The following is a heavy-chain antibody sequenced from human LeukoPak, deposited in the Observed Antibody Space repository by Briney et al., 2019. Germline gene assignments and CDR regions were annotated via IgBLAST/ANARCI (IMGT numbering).Heavy chain of an antibody. V-gene: IGHV3-23*01. D-gene: IGHD4-11*01. J-gene: IGHJ6*03. CDR1: VFTLTTYV. Sequence: RGGLRLSCAPSVFTLTTYVMSSVPQAPRGGEWCVSAICVSGGITYFAESLKGPFTLSREKSQNTVYLQMNGLRAEDTAVYYCAKTAKSYSNYEDYYYYMDVWGKGTTVTVS. CDR2: ICVSGGIT. CDR3: AKTAKSYSNYEDYYYYMDV.